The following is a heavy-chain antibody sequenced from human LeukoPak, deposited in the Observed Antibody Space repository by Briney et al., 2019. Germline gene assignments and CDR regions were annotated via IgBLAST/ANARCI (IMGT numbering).Heavy chain of an antibody. D-gene: IGHD3-22*01. CDR2: IRVSGST. V-gene: IGHV3-23*01. CDR1: GFTFSSYA. Sequence: PGGSLRLSCTTSGFTFSSYALSWVRQAPGKGLEWVSGIRVSGSTYYPDSVTGRFTISRDNSENTLYLQMSGLRAEDTAIYYCASLHYDSSVFVDYWGQGTLVTVSS. J-gene: IGHJ4*02. CDR3: ASLHYDSSVFVDY.